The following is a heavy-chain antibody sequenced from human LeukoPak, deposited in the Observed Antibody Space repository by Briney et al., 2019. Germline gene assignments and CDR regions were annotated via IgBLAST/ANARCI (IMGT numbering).Heavy chain of an antibody. CDR3: ARARSLLWFGDYYGMDV. V-gene: IGHV1-69*04. CDR2: IIPILGIA. CDR1: GGTFSSYA. Sequence: SVKVSCKASGGTFSSYAISWVRQAPGQGLEWMGRIIPILGIANYAQKFQGRVTITAGKSTSTAYMELSSLRSEDTAVYYCARARSLLWFGDYYGMDVWGQGATVTVSS. D-gene: IGHD3-10*01. J-gene: IGHJ6*02.